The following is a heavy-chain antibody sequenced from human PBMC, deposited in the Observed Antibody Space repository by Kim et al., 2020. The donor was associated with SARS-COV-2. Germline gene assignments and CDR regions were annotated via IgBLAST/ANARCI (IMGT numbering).Heavy chain of an antibody. D-gene: IGHD2-2*01. V-gene: IGHV3-21*01. CDR3: ARSLLGYCSSTSCHYYYYYGMDV. Sequence: GGSLRLSCAASGFTFSSYSMNWVRQAPGKGLEWVSSISSSSSYIYYADSVKGRFTISRDNAKNSLYLQMNSLRAEDTAVYYCARSLLGYCSSTSCHYYYYYGMDVWGQGTTVTVSS. CDR2: ISSSSSYI. CDR1: GFTFSSYS. J-gene: IGHJ6*02.